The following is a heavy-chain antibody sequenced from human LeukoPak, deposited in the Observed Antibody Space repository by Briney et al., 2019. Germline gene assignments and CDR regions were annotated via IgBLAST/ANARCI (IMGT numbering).Heavy chain of an antibody. CDR3: ARVRQIDYYYYMDV. CDR2: IYYSGRT. Sequence: GYIYYSGRTNYNPSLKSRVTISVDTSKNQFSLKLSSVTAADTAVYYCARVRQIDYYYYMDVWGKGTTVTVSS. V-gene: IGHV4-59*01. J-gene: IGHJ6*03.